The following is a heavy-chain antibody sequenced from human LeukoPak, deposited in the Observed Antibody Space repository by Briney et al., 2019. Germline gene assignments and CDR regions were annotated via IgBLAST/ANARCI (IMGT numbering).Heavy chain of an antibody. J-gene: IGHJ6*03. Sequence: PSETLSLTCTVSGDSMNSYYWSWIRQPPGKGLEWIGYIYYSGGTNYNASLKSRVTISVDTSRNQFSLKLSSVTAADTAVYYCAGYSYGNYYYYYMDVWGKGTTVTVSS. CDR1: GDSMNSYY. D-gene: IGHD5-18*01. CDR3: AGYSYGNYYYYYMDV. CDR2: IYYSGGT. V-gene: IGHV4-59*12.